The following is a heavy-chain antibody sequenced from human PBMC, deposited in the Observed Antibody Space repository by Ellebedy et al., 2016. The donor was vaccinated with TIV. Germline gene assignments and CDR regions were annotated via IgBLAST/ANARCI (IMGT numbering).Heavy chain of an antibody. CDR2: ISYGGSSK. D-gene: IGHD5-24*01. Sequence: GGSLRLSCAASGFTFSSYGMHWVRQAPGKGLEWVAVISYGGSSKYYADSVKGRFTFSRDNTKNTLYLQMNSLRVEDTAVYYCVRDGDGYNFDYWGQGALVTVSS. CDR3: VRDGDGYNFDY. V-gene: IGHV3-30*03. J-gene: IGHJ4*02. CDR1: GFTFSSYG.